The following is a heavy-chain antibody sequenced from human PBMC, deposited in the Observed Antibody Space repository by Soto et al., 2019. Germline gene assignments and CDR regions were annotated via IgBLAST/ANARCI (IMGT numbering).Heavy chain of an antibody. J-gene: IGHJ4*02. V-gene: IGHV3-33*01. CDR2: IWHDGGNK. CDR3: ARDGDVNTGFGKDY. D-gene: IGHD3-16*01. CDR1: GFTFNSYG. Sequence: PGGSLRLSCAASGFTFNSYGMHWVRQAPGKGLEWVALIWHDGGNKFYAESVKGRFTISRDNSKNTLYLQMTSLSAEDTAMYYCARDGDVNTGFGKDYWGQGTLVTVSS.